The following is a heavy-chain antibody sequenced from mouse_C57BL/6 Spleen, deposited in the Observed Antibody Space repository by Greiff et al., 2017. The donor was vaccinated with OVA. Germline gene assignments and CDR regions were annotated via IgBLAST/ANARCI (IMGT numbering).Heavy chain of an antibody. CDR2: INPNNGGT. CDR3: ARQDTAEGFAY. CDR1: GYTFTDYN. Sequence: VQLQQSGPELVKPGASVKMSCKASGYTFTDYNMHWVKQSHGKSLEWIGYINPNNGGTSYNQKFKGKATLTVNKSSSTAYMQLSSLTSEDSAVYYCARQDTAEGFAYWGQGTLVTVSA. V-gene: IGHV1-22*01. J-gene: IGHJ3*01. D-gene: IGHD1-2*01.